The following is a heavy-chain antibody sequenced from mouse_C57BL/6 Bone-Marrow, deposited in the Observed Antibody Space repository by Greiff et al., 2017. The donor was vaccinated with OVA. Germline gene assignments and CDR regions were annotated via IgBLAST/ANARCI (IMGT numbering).Heavy chain of an antibody. CDR3: AREYNSNYLDY. V-gene: IGHV1-69*01. CDR2: IDPSDSYT. D-gene: IGHD2-5*01. J-gene: IGHJ2*01. Sequence: QVQLQQPGAELVMPGASVKLSCKASGYTFTSYWMHWVKQRPGQGLEWIGEIDPSDSYTNYNQKFKGKSTLPVDKSSSTAYMQLSSLTSEDSAVYYCAREYNSNYLDYWGQGKTLTVT. CDR1: GYTFTSYW.